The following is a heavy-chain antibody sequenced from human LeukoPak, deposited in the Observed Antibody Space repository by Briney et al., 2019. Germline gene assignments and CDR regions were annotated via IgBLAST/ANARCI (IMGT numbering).Heavy chain of an antibody. CDR2: ISWNSGNI. D-gene: IGHD6-13*01. V-gene: IGHV3-9*01. Sequence: GGSLRLSCAASGFTFDDYAMHWVRQAPGKGLEWVSGISWNSGNIGYADSVKGRFTISRDNAKNSLYLQTNSLRAEDTALYYCAKGRSTSWYAEETWGQGTLVTVSS. J-gene: IGHJ5*02. CDR3: AKGRSTSWYAEET. CDR1: GFTFDDYA.